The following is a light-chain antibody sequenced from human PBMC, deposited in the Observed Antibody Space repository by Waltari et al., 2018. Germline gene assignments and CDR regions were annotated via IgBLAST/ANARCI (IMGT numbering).Light chain of an antibody. J-gene: IGKJ1*01. CDR3: KKYGTRPAT. CDR2: EAS. Sequence: DIVLTQSPGTLSLSPGERATLSCRASQSVSRTLAWYQQKPGQAPRLLIYEASIRATGIPDRFSGSGSGTDFSLTISRLEPEDFAVYYCKKYGTRPATFGQGTKVEIK. CDR1: QSVSRT. V-gene: IGKV3-20*01.